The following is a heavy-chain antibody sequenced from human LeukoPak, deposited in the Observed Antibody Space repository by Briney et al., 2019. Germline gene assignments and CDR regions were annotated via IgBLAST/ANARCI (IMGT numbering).Heavy chain of an antibody. D-gene: IGHD3-10*01. CDR3: AKGYYYGSGPYGMDV. J-gene: IGHJ6*02. V-gene: IGHV3-23*01. CDR2: ISGSGGST. Sequence: GGSLRLSCAASGFTFSSYAMSWVRQAPGKGLEWVSAISGSGGSTYYADSVKGRFTISRDNSKNTLYLQMNSLRAEDTAVYYCAKGYYYGSGPYGMDVWGQGTTVTVSS. CDR1: GFTFSSYA.